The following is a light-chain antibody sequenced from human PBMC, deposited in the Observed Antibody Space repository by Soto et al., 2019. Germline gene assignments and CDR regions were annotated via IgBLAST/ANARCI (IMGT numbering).Light chain of an antibody. CDR3: AAWDDSLNGFYV. J-gene: IGLJ1*01. CDR1: SSNIGSDT. V-gene: IGLV1-44*01. CDR2: NNN. Sequence: QAVVTQPPSASGTPGQKVTISCSGSSSNIGSDTVNWYRQLPGTAPKLLIYNNNQRPSGVPDRFSGSKSGTSASLAISGLQSEDEADYYCAAWDDSLNGFYVFGTGTKVTVL.